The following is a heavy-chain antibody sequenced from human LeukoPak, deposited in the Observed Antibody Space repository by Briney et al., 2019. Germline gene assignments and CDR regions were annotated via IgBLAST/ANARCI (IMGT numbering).Heavy chain of an antibody. V-gene: IGHV4-4*02. CDR3: ATYYDILTGFTFDY. J-gene: IGHJ4*02. D-gene: IGHD3-9*01. CDR2: IHPSGST. CDR1: GGSINNNSW. Sequence: SGTLSLTCSVFGGSINNNSWWSWVRQPPGKGLEWIAEIHPSGSTKYSPSLKSRVTISMDKSKNHFSLELSSVTAADTAVYYCATYYDILTGFTFDYWGQGSLVTVSS.